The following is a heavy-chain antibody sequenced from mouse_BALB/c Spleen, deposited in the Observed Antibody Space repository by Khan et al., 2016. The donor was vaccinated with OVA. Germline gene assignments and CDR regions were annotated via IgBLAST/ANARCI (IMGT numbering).Heavy chain of an antibody. V-gene: IGHV1-15*01. J-gene: IGHJ3*01. Sequence: QVQLQQSGAELVRPGASVTLSCKASGYTFPDYELHWVKQTPVHGLEWIGVIDPKTGVTAYNQKFKGKAILTADKSSSTAYMELRSLPSEDSAVYYCTRSTFAYWGQGTLVTVSA. CDR2: IDPKTGVT. CDR1: GYTFPDYE. CDR3: TRSTFAY.